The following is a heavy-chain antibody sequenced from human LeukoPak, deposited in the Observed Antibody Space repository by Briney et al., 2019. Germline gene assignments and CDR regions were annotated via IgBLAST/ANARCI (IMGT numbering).Heavy chain of an antibody. V-gene: IGHV1-46*01. CDR1: GYTFTSYY. D-gene: IGHD1-26*01. Sequence: GGSLRLSCAASGYTFTSYYMHWVRQAPGQGLEWMGIINPSGGSTSYAQKFQGRVTMTRDTSTSTVYMELSSLRSEDTAVYYCARGLVGAEGWGQGTLVTVSS. CDR3: ARGLVGAEG. CDR2: INPSGGST. J-gene: IGHJ4*02.